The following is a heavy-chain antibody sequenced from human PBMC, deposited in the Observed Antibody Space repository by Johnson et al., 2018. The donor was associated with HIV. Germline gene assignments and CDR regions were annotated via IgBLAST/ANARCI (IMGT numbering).Heavy chain of an antibody. CDR2: ISSSGSTI. V-gene: IGHV3-11*04. CDR3: ASEYSSSSQPNAFDI. J-gene: IGHJ3*02. D-gene: IGHD6-6*01. Sequence: QLVESGGGLVQPGGSLRLSCAASGFTFSDYYMSWIRQAPGKGLEWVSYISSSGSTIYYADSVKGRFTISRDNAKNSLYLQMNSLRAEDTAVYYCASEYSSSSQPNAFDIWGQGTMVTVSS. CDR1: GFTFSDYY.